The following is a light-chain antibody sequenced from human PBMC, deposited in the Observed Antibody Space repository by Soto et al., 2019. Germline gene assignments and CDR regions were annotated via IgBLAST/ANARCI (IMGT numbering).Light chain of an antibody. V-gene: IGLV2-23*02. Sequence: QSVLKQPASVYGSPGQSITFPCTGTKRDVGSYNLVSWYQHHPGKAPKLLIYEVNQWPSGISDRFSGSKSGYTASLTISGLQAYDXFNYSWSTETGTICLYVCVPRS. CDR3: STETGTICLYV. J-gene: IGLJ1*01. CDR1: KRDVGSYNL. CDR2: EVN.